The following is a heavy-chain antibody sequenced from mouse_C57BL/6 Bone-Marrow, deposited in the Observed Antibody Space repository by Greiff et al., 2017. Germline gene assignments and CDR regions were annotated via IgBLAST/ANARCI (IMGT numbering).Heavy chain of an antibody. CDR2: ISDGGSYT. Sequence: EVKLVESGGGLVKPGGSLKLSCAASGFTFSSYAMSWVRQTPEKRLEWVATISDGGSYTYYPDNVKGRFTISRDNAKTNLYLQMSHLKSEDTAMYYCARNWAAWFAYWGQGTLVTVSA. CDR1: GFTFSSYA. D-gene: IGHD4-1*01. J-gene: IGHJ3*01. V-gene: IGHV5-4*03. CDR3: ARNWAAWFAY.